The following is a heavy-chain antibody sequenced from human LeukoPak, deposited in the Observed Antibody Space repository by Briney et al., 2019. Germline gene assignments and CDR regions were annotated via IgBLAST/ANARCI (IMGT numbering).Heavy chain of an antibody. Sequence: SETLSLTCTVSGGSISSNSYYWGWIRQPPGKGLEWIGYIYYSGSTYYNPPLKSRVTISVDTSKNQFSLKLSSVTAADTAVYYCARDRGTWNDDGFDYWGQGTLVTVSS. CDR2: IYYSGST. J-gene: IGHJ4*02. D-gene: IGHD1-1*01. V-gene: IGHV4-39*07. CDR1: GGSISSNSYY. CDR3: ARDRGTWNDDGFDY.